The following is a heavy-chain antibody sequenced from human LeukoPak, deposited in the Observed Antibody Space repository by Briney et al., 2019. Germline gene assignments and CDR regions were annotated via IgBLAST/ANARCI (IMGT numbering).Heavy chain of an antibody. D-gene: IGHD3-22*01. J-gene: IGHJ4*02. CDR3: ASVGDSSGYYYGVDY. V-gene: IGHV1-69*06. CDR1: GGTFSSYA. Sequence: GASVKVSCKPSGGTFSSYAISWVRQAPGQGLEWMGEIISIFDTATYAQKFQGRVTITADTSTTTAYMELTSLRSEDTAVYYCASVGDSSGYYYGVDYWGQGTLVTVSS. CDR2: IISIFDTA.